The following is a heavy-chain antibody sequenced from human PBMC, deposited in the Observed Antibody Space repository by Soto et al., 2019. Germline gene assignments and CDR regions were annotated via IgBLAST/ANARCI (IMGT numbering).Heavy chain of an antibody. CDR1: GYTFSIYG. CDR2: TRPNNGNT. V-gene: IGHV1-18*01. Sequence: QIQLVQSGAEVKKPVASVKVSCKASGYTFSIYGINWVRQAPGQGLEWMGWTRPNNGNTKYAQNLQGRVTMTTDTSTSTAYMELRSLRPDDTAVYYCVRDLDGSGSYYTDYWGQGTLVTVSS. J-gene: IGHJ4*02. D-gene: IGHD3-10*01. CDR3: VRDLDGSGSYYTDY.